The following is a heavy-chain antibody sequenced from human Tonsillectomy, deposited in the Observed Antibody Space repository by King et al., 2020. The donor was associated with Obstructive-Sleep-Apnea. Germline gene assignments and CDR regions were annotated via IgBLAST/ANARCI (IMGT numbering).Heavy chain of an antibody. J-gene: IGHJ4*02. D-gene: IGHD5-12*01. Sequence: QLVQSGAEVKKPGASVKVSCKASGYTFTGYYMHWVRQAPGQGLEWMGWINPDTGDTNFAQNFQGRVPMTRDTSISTAYMELSRLRSDDTAVYYCARNSGYDYYFDYWGQGTLATVSS. CDR2: INPDTGDT. CDR3: ARNSGYDYYFDY. V-gene: IGHV1-2*02. CDR1: GYTFTGYY.